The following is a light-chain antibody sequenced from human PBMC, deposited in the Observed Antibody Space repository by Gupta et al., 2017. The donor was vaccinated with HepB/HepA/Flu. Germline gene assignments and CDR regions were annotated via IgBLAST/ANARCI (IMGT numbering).Light chain of an antibody. CDR2: AAS. Sequence: DIQMTQSPSSLSASVGDRVTITCRASQSISSYLNWYQQKPGKAPKLLIYAASGLQSGVQSRFSGSGVGTEGNITIISRQQEDFETYYCHQRDRNPPEGSFGQGTKLEIK. J-gene: IGKJ2*04. CDR1: QSISSY. V-gene: IGKV1-39*01. CDR3: HQRDRNPPEGS.